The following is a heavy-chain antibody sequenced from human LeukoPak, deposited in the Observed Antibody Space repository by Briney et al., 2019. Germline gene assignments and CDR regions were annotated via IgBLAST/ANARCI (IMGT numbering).Heavy chain of an antibody. J-gene: IGHJ4*02. Sequence: PGGSLRLSCGASGFTFSTYGMTWVRQAPGKGLEWVSVIYSGGSTYYADSVKGRFTISRDNSKNTLYLQMNSLRAEDTAVYYCARDLLAALDYWGQGTLVTVSS. D-gene: IGHD6-13*01. CDR3: ARDLLAALDY. CDR2: IYSGGST. V-gene: IGHV3-66*01. CDR1: GFTFSTYG.